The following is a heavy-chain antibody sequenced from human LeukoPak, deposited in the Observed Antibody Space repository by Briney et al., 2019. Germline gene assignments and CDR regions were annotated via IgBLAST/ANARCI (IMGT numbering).Heavy chain of an antibody. CDR3: ARDASPYCSGGSCYSRLDY. D-gene: IGHD2-15*01. CDR2: ISYDGSNK. V-gene: IGHV3-30-3*01. CDR1: GFTSSSYA. Sequence: GGSLRLSCAASGFTSSSYAMHWVRQAPGKGLEWVAVISYDGSNKYYADSVKGRFTISRDNSKNTLYLQMNSLRAEDTAVYYCARDASPYCSGGSCYSRLDYWGQGTLVTVSS. J-gene: IGHJ4*02.